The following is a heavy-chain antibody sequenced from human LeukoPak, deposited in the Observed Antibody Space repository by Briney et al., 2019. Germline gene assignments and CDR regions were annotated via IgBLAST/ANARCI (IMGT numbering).Heavy chain of an antibody. V-gene: IGHV3-53*01. CDR2: IYSGGST. CDR3: ARDKYLWAVAGHYYYYGMDV. D-gene: IGHD6-19*01. J-gene: IGHJ6*02. Sequence: GGSLRFSCAASGFTVSSNYMSWVRQAPGKGLEWVSVIYSGGSTYYADSVKGRFTISRDNSKNTLYLQMNSLRAEDTAVYYCARDKYLWAVAGHYYYYGMDVWGQGTTVTVSS. CDR1: GFTVSSNY.